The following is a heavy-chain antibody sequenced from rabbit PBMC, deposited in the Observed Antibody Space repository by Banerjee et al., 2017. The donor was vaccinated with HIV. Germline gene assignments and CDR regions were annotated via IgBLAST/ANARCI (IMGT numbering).Heavy chain of an antibody. CDR2: ISAGSSGST. V-gene: IGHV1S45*01. CDR1: GFSFSSSYW. J-gene: IGHJ4*01. Sequence: EESGGDLVKPEGSLTLTCTASGFSFSSSYWLCWVRQAPGKGLEWIACISAGSSGSTYYASWAKGRFTISKTSSTTVTLQMTSLTAADTATYFCERSLGGNLWGPGTLVTVS. CDR3: ERSLGGNL. D-gene: IGHD3-1*01.